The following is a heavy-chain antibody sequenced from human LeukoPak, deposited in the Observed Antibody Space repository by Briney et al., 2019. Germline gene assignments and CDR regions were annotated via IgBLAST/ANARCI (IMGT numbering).Heavy chain of an antibody. CDR2: IYSGGST. CDR1: GFTGSSNY. J-gene: IGHJ3*02. CDR3: ARAGAGLLAYSFDI. D-gene: IGHD1-26*01. V-gene: IGHV3-53*01. Sequence: GGSLRLSCAASGFTGSSNYMGWVGQAPGKGREGVSGIYSGGSTYYAASVKGRFTISRHNSKPTLYLQMNSLRAQDTAVYYCARAGAGLLAYSFDIWGQGTMVTVSS.